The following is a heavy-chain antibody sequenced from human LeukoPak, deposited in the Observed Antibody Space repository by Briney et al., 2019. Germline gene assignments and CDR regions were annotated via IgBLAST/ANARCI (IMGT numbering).Heavy chain of an antibody. CDR3: ARDRGASSGPLDY. V-gene: IGHV1-69*05. CDR1: GGTFSSYA. D-gene: IGHD6-19*01. J-gene: IGHJ4*02. Sequence: ASVKVSCKASGGTFSSYAISWVRQAPGQGLDWMGRIIPIFGTANYAQKFQGRVTITTDESTSTAYMELTSLRSEDTAVYYCARDRGASSGPLDYWGQGTLVTVSS. CDR2: IIPIFGTA.